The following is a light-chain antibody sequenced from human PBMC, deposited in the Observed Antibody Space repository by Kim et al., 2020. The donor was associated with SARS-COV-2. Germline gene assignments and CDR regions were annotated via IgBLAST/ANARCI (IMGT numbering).Light chain of an antibody. Sequence: PPSISCRSSQPLVYRYGNIYLNWFHQRPGQSPRRLIYKVSNRDSGVPDRVSGSGSGTDFTLQISRVEAEDVGVYYCMQGTHWPFTFGPGTKVDIK. CDR2: KVS. V-gene: IGKV2-30*01. CDR3: MQGTHWPFT. CDR1: QPLVYRYGNIY. J-gene: IGKJ3*01.